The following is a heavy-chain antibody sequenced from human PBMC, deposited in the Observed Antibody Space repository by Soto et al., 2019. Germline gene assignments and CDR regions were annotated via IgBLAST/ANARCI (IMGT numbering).Heavy chain of an antibody. CDR3: ARQISNDSDAFDI. V-gene: IGHV1-2*02. J-gene: IGHJ3*02. Sequence: QVQLVQSGAEVKKPGASVKVSCKASGYTFTDYYMHWVRQAPGQGLVRMGWISPNSGGTNYAQKFQGRVTMTRDTSISTAYMELSRLTSDDTAVYYCARQISNDSDAFDIWGQGTLVTVSS. CDR1: GYTFTDYY. CDR2: ISPNSGGT. D-gene: IGHD2-15*01.